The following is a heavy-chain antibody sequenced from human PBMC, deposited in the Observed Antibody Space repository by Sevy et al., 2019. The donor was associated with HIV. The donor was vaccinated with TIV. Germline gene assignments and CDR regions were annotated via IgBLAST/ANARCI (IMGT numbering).Heavy chain of an antibody. CDR3: TRDGFYYDRSGYYNFDH. D-gene: IGHD3-22*01. CDR1: GFTFGSYW. V-gene: IGHV3-74*01. J-gene: IGHJ4*02. Sequence: GRSLRLSCAASGFTFGSYWMHWVRQAPGKGLMWVSRINSDETSTRYADSVKGRFTVSRDNAKNALYLQMNSLRVEDTATYYCTRDGFYYDRSGYYNFDHWGQGSLVTVSS. CDR2: INSDETST.